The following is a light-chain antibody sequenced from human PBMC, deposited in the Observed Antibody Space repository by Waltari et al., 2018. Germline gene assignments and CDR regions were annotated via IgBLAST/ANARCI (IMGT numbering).Light chain of an antibody. CDR3: SSQSSDNVVL. J-gene: IGLJ3*02. V-gene: IGLV2-14*03. CDR2: DVS. Sequence: QSALTQPASVSGSPGQSITISCTGTSRDVGSSNSVSWYQDHPGQGPKVILYDVSERPSGVSARFAGSKSGNTASLTISGLQAEDEADYYCSSQSSDNVVLFGGGTKVTVL. CDR1: SRDVGSSNS.